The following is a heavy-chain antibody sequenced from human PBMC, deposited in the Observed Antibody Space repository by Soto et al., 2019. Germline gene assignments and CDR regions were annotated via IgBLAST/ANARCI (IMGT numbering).Heavy chain of an antibody. CDR3: ARGESVVGDY. CDR1: GYTFASYA. J-gene: IGHJ4*02. D-gene: IGHD2-15*01. CDR2: INAGNGNT. Sequence: ASVKVSCKASGYTFASYAMHWVRQAPGQRLEWMGWINAGNGNTKCSQKFQDRVTITRDTSASTAYMELSSLRSEDTAVYYCARGESVVGDYWGQGTLVTVSS. V-gene: IGHV1-3*01.